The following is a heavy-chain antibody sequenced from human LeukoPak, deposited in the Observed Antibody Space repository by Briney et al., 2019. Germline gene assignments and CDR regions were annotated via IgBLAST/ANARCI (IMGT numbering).Heavy chain of an antibody. V-gene: IGHV3-30*18. CDR2: ISYDGSNK. Sequence: GGSLRLSCAASGFTFSSYGMHWVRQAPGKGLEWGAVISYDGSNKYYADSVKGRFTISRDNSKNTLYLQMNSLRAEDTAVYYCAKDATNYYDSSGYYFDYWGQGTLVTVSS. J-gene: IGHJ4*02. CDR1: GFTFSSYG. CDR3: AKDATNYYDSSGYYFDY. D-gene: IGHD3-22*01.